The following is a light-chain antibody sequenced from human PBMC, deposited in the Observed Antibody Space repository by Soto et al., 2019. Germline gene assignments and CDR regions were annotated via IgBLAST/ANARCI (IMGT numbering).Light chain of an antibody. CDR2: GAS. CDR1: QSVSSSY. CDR3: QQSGSSPWT. Sequence: EIVLTQSPGTLSLSQGEGATLSCRASQSVSSSYFAWYQQKPGQAPRLLIYGASSRATGIPDRFSGSGSGTDFTLTISRLEPEDCAVYYCQQSGSSPWTFGQGTKVETK. J-gene: IGKJ1*01. V-gene: IGKV3-20*01.